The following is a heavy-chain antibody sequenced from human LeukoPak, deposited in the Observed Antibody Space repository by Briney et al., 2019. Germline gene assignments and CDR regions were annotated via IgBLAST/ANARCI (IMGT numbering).Heavy chain of an antibody. V-gene: IGHV3-23*01. CDR3: AKSESFYYDSSGYYPS. CDR1: GFTFSSYA. Sequence: GGSLRLSCAASGFTFSSYAMSWVRQAPGKGLEWVSAISGNGGSTYYADSVKGRFTISRDNSKNMLYLQMNSLRAEDTAVYYCAKSESFYYDSSGYYPSWGQGTLVTVSS. D-gene: IGHD3-22*01. J-gene: IGHJ5*02. CDR2: ISGNGGST.